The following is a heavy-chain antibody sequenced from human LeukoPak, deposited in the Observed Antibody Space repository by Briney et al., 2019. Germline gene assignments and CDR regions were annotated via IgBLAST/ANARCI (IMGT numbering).Heavy chain of an antibody. CDR1: GFTFSSYA. CDR2: ISGSGGST. J-gene: IGHJ6*02. D-gene: IGHD2-15*01. V-gene: IGHV3-23*01. CDR3: AKGSLHPYIVVVVAATYYYGMDV. Sequence: TGASLRLSCAASGFTFSSYAMSWVRQAPGKGLEWVSAISGSGGSTYYADSVKGRFTISRDNSKNTLYLQMNSLRAEDTAVYYCAKGSLHPYIVVVVAATYYYGMDVWGQGTTVTVSS.